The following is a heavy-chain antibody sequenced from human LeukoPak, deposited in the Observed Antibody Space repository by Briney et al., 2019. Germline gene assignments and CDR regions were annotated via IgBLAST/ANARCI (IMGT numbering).Heavy chain of an antibody. D-gene: IGHD6-13*01. V-gene: IGHV3-30*03. CDR3: ARGNSSSWYWYYYYGMDV. J-gene: IGHJ6*02. CDR2: ISYDGSNK. Sequence: PGGPLRLSCAASGFTFSSYSMNWVRQAPGKGLEWVAVISYDGSNKYYADSVKGRFTISRDNSKNTLYLQMNSLRAEDTAVYYCARGNSSSWYWYYYYGMDVWGQGTTVTVSS. CDR1: GFTFSSYS.